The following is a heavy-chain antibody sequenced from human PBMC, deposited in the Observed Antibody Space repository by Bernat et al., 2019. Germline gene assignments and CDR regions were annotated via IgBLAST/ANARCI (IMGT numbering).Heavy chain of an antibody. CDR2: ISGSGGST. D-gene: IGHD6-13*01. J-gene: IGHJ6*02. V-gene: IGHV3-23*01. CDR3: ARKGVYSSSWYSDYYYGMDV. CDR1: GFTFSSYA. Sequence: EVQLLESGGGLVQPGGSLRLSCAASGFTFSSYAMSWVRQAPGKGLEWVSAISGSGGSTYYADSVKGRFTISRDNSKNTLYLQMNSLRAEDTAVYYCARKGVYSSSWYSDYYYGMDVWGQGTTVTVSS.